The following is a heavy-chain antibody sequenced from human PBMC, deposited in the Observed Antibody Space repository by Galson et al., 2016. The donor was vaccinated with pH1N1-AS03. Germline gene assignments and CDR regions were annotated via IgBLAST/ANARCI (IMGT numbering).Heavy chain of an antibody. CDR3: AKDRNDYRLHYFSGSDV. CDR2: TSSSGGST. CDR1: GFTFTDFA. D-gene: IGHD1-1*01. V-gene: IGHV3-23*01. J-gene: IGHJ3*01. Sequence: SLRLSCATSGFTFTDFAVSWVRQAPGRGLEWVSATSSSGGSTYYAESVKGRFTISRDYSKNTVDLQMNSLRAEDTAVYYCAKDRNDYRLHYFSGSDVWGQGTVVSVSS.